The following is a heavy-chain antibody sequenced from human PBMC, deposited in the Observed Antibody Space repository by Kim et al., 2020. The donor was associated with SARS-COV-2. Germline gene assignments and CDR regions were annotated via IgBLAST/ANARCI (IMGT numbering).Heavy chain of an antibody. CDR3: ARDHWDFYFDY. V-gene: IGHV4-39*07. CDR1: GGSISSSSYY. CDR2: IYYSGST. D-gene: IGHD7-27*01. Sequence: SETLSLTCTVSGGSISSSSYYWGWIRQPPGKGLEWIGSIYYSGSTYYNPSLKSRVTISVDTSKNQFSLKLSSVTAADTAVYYCARDHWDFYFDYWGQGTLVTVSS. J-gene: IGHJ4*02.